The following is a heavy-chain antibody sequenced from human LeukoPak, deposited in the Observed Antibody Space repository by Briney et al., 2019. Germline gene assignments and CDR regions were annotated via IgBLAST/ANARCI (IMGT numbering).Heavy chain of an antibody. J-gene: IGHJ4*02. V-gene: IGHV4-34*01. Sequence: SETLSLTCAVYGGSFSGYYWSWIRQPPGKGLEWIGEINHSGSTSYNPSLKSRVTISVDTSKNQFSLKLSSVTAADTAVYYCARELSGSKDDYWGQGTLVTVSS. CDR3: ARELSGSKDDY. D-gene: IGHD1-26*01. CDR1: GGSFSGYY. CDR2: INHSGST.